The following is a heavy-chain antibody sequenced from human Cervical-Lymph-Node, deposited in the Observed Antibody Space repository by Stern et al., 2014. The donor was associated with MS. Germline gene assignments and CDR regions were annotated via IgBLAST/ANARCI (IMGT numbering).Heavy chain of an antibody. D-gene: IGHD5-12*01. CDR1: GFAFSDYG. J-gene: IGHJ5*02. CDR2: ISFDGRDK. Sequence: VHLVESGGGVVQPGRSLRLSCAASGFAFSDYGMHWVRQAPGKGLEWEAVISFDGRDKFYADSVKGRCTISRDNSQNTLHLQVNSLRTEDTALYYCAKASSGGYDFRLAETWGQGTLVIVSS. V-gene: IGHV3-30*18. CDR3: AKASSGGYDFRLAET.